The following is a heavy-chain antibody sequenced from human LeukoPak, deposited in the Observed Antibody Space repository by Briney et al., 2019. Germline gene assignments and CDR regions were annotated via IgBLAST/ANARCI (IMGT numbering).Heavy chain of an antibody. V-gene: IGHV3-23*01. Sequence: GGSLRLSCAASGFTFSSYAMAWVRQAPGKGLEWVSGISDRGGTTYYADSVEGRFTISRDNSKNTLYLQMNSLRAEDTAVYYCAKVPSPRYYDFWSGYWNWFDPWGQGTLVTVSS. CDR1: GFTFSSYA. CDR2: ISDRGGTT. CDR3: AKVPSPRYYDFWSGYWNWFDP. J-gene: IGHJ5*02. D-gene: IGHD3-3*01.